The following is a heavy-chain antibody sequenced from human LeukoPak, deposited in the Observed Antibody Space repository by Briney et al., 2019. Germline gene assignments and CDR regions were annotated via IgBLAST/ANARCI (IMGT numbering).Heavy chain of an antibody. Sequence: GGSLRLSCAASGFTFSSYAMSWGRKAPGKGQGWVSAVSGSGGGTYYADSVKGRFTLSRDNSKTTLYLQMNSLRAEDTAVYYCAKDRRGIVLMVSAPADYWGQGTLVTVSS. CDR3: AKDRRGIVLMVSAPADY. CDR2: VSGSGGGT. CDR1: GFTFSSYA. D-gene: IGHD2-8*01. J-gene: IGHJ4*02. V-gene: IGHV3-23*01.